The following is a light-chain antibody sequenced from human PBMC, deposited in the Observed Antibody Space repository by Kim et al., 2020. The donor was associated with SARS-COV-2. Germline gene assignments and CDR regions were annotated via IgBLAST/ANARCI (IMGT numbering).Light chain of an antibody. J-gene: IGKJ4*01. CDR2: AAS. CDR1: QTISNY. Sequence: SVGDRVTITCRASQTISNYLSWYQQKPGEAPKVLIYAASSLQSGVPTRFSGSGSGTDFTLTISSLQTEDFATYYCQQSYSTPRLTFGGGTKVDIK. CDR3: QQSYSTPRLT. V-gene: IGKV1-39*01.